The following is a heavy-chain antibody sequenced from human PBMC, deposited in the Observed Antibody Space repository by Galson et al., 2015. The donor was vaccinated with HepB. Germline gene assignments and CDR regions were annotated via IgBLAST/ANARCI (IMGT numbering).Heavy chain of an antibody. D-gene: IGHD1-26*01. V-gene: IGHV3-74*01. CDR2: INSDGSSR. Sequence: SLRLSCAASGITFSGYWMHWVRQAPGKGLVGVARINSDGSSRYYADSVRGRFTISRDNARNTLFLQMDSLRAEDTALFYCARHSGTYLDYWGQGTLVTVSS. CDR3: ARHSGTYLDY. J-gene: IGHJ4*02. CDR1: GITFSGYW.